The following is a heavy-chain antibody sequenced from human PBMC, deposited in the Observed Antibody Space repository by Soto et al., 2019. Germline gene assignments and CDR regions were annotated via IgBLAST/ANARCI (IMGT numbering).Heavy chain of an antibody. J-gene: IGHJ6*02. CDR2: IYYSGSN. CDR1: GGSISSDGNY. CDR3: XXXXXXXXXIIYYYGMDV. D-gene: IGHD3-10*01. V-gene: IGHV4-31*03. Sequence: QVQLQESGPGLVKSSQTLSLTCTVSGGSISSDGNYWSWLRQHPGKGLEWIGYIYYSGSNYYNPSLKNRVTISVDTSKNQFSXXXXXXXXXXXXXXXXXXXXXXXXIIYYYGMDVWGQGTTVTVSS.